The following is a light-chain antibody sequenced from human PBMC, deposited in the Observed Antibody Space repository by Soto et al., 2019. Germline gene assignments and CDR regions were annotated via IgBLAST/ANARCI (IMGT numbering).Light chain of an antibody. CDR3: QQYKSYSGT. Sequence: DIQMTQSPSTLSASVGDRVTITCRASQSISSWLAWYQQKPGKAPKLLIYDASSLESGVPSRFSGSGSRTELILTISSLQPDDFATYYCQQYKSYSGTFGQGTKLEIK. V-gene: IGKV1-5*01. CDR2: DAS. CDR1: QSISSW. J-gene: IGKJ2*01.